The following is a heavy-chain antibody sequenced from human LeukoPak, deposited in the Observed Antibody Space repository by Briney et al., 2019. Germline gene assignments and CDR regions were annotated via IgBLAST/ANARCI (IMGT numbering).Heavy chain of an antibody. J-gene: IGHJ3*02. D-gene: IGHD2-15*01. CDR2: INTNSGGT. Sequence: ASVTVSCKASGYSFTGYYMHWVRQAPGQGLEWMGWINTNSGGTNHAQKFQGRVTMTRDTSISTAYMELSRLRSDDTAVYYCVAGLGGDAFDIWGQGTMVTVSS. CDR3: VAGLGGDAFDI. V-gene: IGHV1-2*02. CDR1: GYSFTGYY.